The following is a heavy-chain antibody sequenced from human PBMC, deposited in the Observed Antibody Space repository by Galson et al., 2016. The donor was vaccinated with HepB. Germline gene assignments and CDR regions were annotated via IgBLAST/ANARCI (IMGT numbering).Heavy chain of an antibody. CDR3: ATVLYSTRSYID. J-gene: IGHJ4*02. D-gene: IGHD1-26*01. V-gene: IGHV3-74*01. CDR1: GFTFSSYW. Sequence: SLRLSCAASGFTFSSYWMHWVRQAPGKGLVWVSRINDDGSSTVYADSVKGRFTVSRDNAKNTLYLQMNSLRAEDTTVYYCATVLYSTRSYIDWGQGPLVTVSS. CDR2: INDDGSST.